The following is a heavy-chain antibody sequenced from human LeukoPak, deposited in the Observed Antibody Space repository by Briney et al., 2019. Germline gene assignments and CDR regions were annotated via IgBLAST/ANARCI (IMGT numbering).Heavy chain of an antibody. CDR2: IIPVFGTA. CDR1: GGTFSSYT. D-gene: IGHD1-7*01. J-gene: IGHJ3*02. CDR3: ARSLRGDNWNYDMAFDI. Sequence: GASVKVSCKASGGTFSSYTINWVRQAPGQGLEWMGGIIPVFGTANYVQKFQGRVTITTDESTSTAYMELSSLRSEDTAVYYCARSLRGDNWNYDMAFDIWGQGTMVTVSS. V-gene: IGHV1-69*05.